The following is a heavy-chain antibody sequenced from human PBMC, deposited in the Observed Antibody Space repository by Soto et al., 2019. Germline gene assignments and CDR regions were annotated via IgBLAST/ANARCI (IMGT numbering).Heavy chain of an antibody. V-gene: IGHV5-10-1*01. Sequence: PGESLKISWKGSGYSFTSYWSSWVRQMPGEGLGWRGRIDPSDSYTNYSPSFQGHVTISADKSISTAYLQWSSLKASDTAMYYCAREVGGVIVEVVPAAPLWFDPWGQGTLVTVSS. J-gene: IGHJ5*02. D-gene: IGHD3-16*02. CDR3: AREVGGVIVEVVPAAPLWFDP. CDR1: GYSFTSYW. CDR2: IDPSDSYT.